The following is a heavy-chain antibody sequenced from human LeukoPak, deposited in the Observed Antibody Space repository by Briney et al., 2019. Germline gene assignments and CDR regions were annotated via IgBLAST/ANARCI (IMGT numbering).Heavy chain of an antibody. CDR2: IQAKSYGGAT. CDR3: TRSPHPRCSSSGCYLDS. D-gene: IGHD2-2*01. Sequence: GGSLRLSCSTSGFTFGDYDMSWVRQAPGKGLEWVGFIQAKSYGGATKYAASVNGRFSIWRDDSQSIANLQMNDLKTEDTAVYYCTRSPHPRCSSSGCYLDSWGQGTLVTVSS. CDR1: GFTFGDYD. J-gene: IGHJ4*02. V-gene: IGHV3-49*04.